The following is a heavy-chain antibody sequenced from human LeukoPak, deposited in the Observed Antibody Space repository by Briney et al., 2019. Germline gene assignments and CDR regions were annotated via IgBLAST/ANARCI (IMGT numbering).Heavy chain of an antibody. V-gene: IGHV1-2*02. CDR1: GYTFTGNY. CDR3: ARDQTQWLVDRFDY. J-gene: IGHJ4*02. CDR2: INPNSGST. D-gene: IGHD6-19*01. Sequence: ASVKVSCKASGYTFTGNYMHWVRQAPGQGLEWMGWINPNSGSTNYAQKFQGRVTMTRDTSISTAYMELSRLRSDDTAVYYCARDQTQWLVDRFDYWGQGTLVTVSS.